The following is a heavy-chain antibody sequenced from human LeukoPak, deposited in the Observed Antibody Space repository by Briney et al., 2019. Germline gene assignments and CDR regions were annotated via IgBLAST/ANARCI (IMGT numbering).Heavy chain of an antibody. J-gene: IGHJ5*02. CDR2: ISGSGGST. Sequence: GGSLRLSCAASGFTFSSHAMGWVRQAPGKGLEWVSAISGSGGSTYYADSVKGRFTISRDNSKNTLYLQMNSLRAEDTAVYYCAKIYPPRPVRPRTNWFDPWGQGTLVTVSS. D-gene: IGHD3-10*01. V-gene: IGHV3-23*01. CDR1: GFTFSSHA. CDR3: AKIYPPRPVRPRTNWFDP.